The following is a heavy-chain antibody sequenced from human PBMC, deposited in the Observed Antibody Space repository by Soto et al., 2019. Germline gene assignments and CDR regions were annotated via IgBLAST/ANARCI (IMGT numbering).Heavy chain of an antibody. CDR2: ISYDGSNK. D-gene: IGHD2-15*01. J-gene: IGHJ6*02. Sequence: QVQLVESGGGVVQPGRSLRLSCAASGFTFSSYAMHWVRQAPGKGLEWVAVISYDGSNKYYADSVKGRFTISRDNSKNTLYLQMNSLRAEDTAVYYCAGRSARGWSYYYYGMDVWGQGTTVTVSS. V-gene: IGHV3-30-3*01. CDR3: AGRSARGWSYYYYGMDV. CDR1: GFTFSSYA.